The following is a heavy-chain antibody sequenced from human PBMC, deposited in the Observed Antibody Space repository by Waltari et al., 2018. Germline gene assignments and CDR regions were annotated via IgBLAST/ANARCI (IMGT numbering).Heavy chain of an antibody. CDR3: ARRAGSSASRWFDP. D-gene: IGHD6-6*01. Sequence: HLQLQESGPGLVKPSETLSLTCTVYDASISTSRDSWGWVRQPPGKGLVWIGHIYYSGSTYYNPSLKSRLVISVDTSKNHFSLRLSSVTAADTAVYYCARRAGSSASRWFDPWGQGILVTVSS. V-gene: IGHV4-39*02. CDR1: DASISTSRDS. J-gene: IGHJ5*02. CDR2: IYYSGST.